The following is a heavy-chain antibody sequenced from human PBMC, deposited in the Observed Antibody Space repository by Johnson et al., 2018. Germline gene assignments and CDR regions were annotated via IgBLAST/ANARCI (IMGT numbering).Heavy chain of an antibody. CDR3: ATGAISGVIYREFFQH. CDR1: GGTFSTYS. CDR2: IIPILDKT. J-gene: IGHJ1*01. V-gene: IGHV1-69*04. D-gene: IGHD3-10*01. Sequence: QVQLVQSGAEVKKTGSSVRVSCKASGGTFSTYSISWVRQAPGQGLEWMGRIIPILDKTNYAQKFQGRVTFTADKSTRTAYMDITSLKSEDTAIYFCATGAISGVIYREFFQHWGQGTLVTVSS.